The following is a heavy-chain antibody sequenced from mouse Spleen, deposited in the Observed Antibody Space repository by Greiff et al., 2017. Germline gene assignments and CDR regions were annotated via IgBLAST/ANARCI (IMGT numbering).Heavy chain of an antibody. J-gene: IGHJ1*03. CDR2: INPNYGTT. V-gene: IGHV1-39*01. D-gene: IGHD2-5*01. CDR1: GYSFTDYN. Sequence: VQLQQSGPELVKPGASVKISCKASGYSFTDYNMNWVKQSNGKSLEWIGVINPNYGTTSYNQKFKGKATLTVDQSSSTAYMELNSLTSEDSAVYYCARRAYYSNYENGWYFDVWGTGTTVTVSS. CDR3: ARRAYYSNYENGWYFDV.